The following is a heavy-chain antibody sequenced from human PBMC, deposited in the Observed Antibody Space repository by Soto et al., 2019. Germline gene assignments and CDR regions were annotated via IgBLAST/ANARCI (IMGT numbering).Heavy chain of an antibody. Sequence: QVQLVQSGAEVKKPGASVKVSCKASGSTFTNHDMHWVRQAPGQSLEWMGWIKTGNGDTKYSEKFQGRVTISRDTSASTAYMEVSSLKFEDTAVYYCARQAFDIWGQGTTVTVSS. CDR2: IKTGNGDT. V-gene: IGHV1-3*04. CDR1: GSTFTNHD. J-gene: IGHJ3*02. CDR3: ARQAFDI.